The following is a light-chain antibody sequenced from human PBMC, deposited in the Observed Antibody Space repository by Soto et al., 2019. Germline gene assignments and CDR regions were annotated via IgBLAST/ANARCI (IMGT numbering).Light chain of an antibody. CDR1: QGISSY. CDR3: QQLNSYPRT. V-gene: IGKV1-9*01. J-gene: IGKJ3*01. CDR2: AAS. Sequence: IQLTQSPSSLSASVGDRVTITCRASQGISSYLAWYQQKPGKAHKLLIYAASALQSGVPSRFSGSGSETDFTLTISSLQPEDFATYYCQQLNSYPRTFGPGTKVDIK.